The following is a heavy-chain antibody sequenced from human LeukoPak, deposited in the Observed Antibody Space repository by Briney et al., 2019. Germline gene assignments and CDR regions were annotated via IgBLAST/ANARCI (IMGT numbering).Heavy chain of an antibody. CDR1: GFTFSNSA. V-gene: IGHV3-23*01. CDR2: ISGSGGNT. J-gene: IGHJ4*02. CDR3: AKDLGAWGGSVFDY. Sequence: GGSLRLSCAASGFTFSNSAMSWVRQAPGKGLEWVSAISGSGGNTYYADSVKGRFTISKDNSRDTLYLQMNSLRAEDTAIYYCAKDLGAWGGSVFDYWGQGALVTVSS. D-gene: IGHD3-16*01.